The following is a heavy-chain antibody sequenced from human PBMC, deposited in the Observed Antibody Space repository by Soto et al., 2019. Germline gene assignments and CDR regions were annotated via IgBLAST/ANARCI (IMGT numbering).Heavy chain of an antibody. CDR1: GYSFTSYW. CDR3: ARHHGSPGSYFGLDV. V-gene: IGHV5-51*01. D-gene: IGHD6-13*01. CDR2: IYPGDSDT. Sequence: NSLKISCKGSGYSFTSYWINWVRQMPGKGLEWMGIIYPGDSDTRYSPSFQGQVTISADKSIDTAYLQWRSLKASDTAVYYCARHHGSPGSYFGLDVWGQGTTVTVS. J-gene: IGHJ6*02.